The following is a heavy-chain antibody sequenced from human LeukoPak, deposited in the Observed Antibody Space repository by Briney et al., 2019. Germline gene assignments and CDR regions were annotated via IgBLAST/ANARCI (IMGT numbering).Heavy chain of an antibody. CDR1: GYTFTGYY. D-gene: IGHD2-2*01. CDR3: ARPYQLYRGYGMDV. J-gene: IGHJ6*02. Sequence: TSVKVSCKASGYTFTGYYMHWVRPAPGQGLEWMGWINPNSGGTNYAQKFQGRVTMTRDTSISTAYMELSRLRSGDTAVYCCARPYQLYRGYGMDVWGQGTTVTVSS. V-gene: IGHV1-2*02. CDR2: INPNSGGT.